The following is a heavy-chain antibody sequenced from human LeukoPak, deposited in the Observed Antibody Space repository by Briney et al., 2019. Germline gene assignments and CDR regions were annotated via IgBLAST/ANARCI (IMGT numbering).Heavy chain of an antibody. Sequence: KPSETLSLTCTVSGGSISSYYWSWIRQPPGKGLEWIGYIYYSGSTNYNPSLKSRVTISVDTSKNQFSLKLSSVTAADMAVYYCARTARSSGSYELRFDPWGQGTLVTVSS. CDR1: GGSISSYY. CDR3: ARTARSSGSYELRFDP. D-gene: IGHD1-26*01. J-gene: IGHJ5*02. V-gene: IGHV4-59*08. CDR2: IYYSGST.